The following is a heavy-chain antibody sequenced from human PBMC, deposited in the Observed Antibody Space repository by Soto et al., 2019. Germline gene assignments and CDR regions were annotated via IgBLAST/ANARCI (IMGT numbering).Heavy chain of an antibody. Sequence: ASVKVSCKASGYSFTSYAIYWVRQAPGQRLEWMGWINAGNGNAKYSQKLQGRDTFTGDTSASTAHMELSSLRSEDTAVYFCARGVENIVVVLDVFGYYGMDVWG. CDR2: INAGNGNA. J-gene: IGHJ6*02. D-gene: IGHD2-2*01. V-gene: IGHV1-3*01. CDR3: ARGVENIVVVLDVFGYYGMDV. CDR1: GYSFTSYA.